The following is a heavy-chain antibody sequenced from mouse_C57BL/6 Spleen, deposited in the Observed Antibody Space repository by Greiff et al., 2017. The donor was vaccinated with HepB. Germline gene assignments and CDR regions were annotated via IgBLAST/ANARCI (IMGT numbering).Heavy chain of an antibody. CDR1: GYTFTSYG. CDR3: AKDDYGSREGY. D-gene: IGHD1-1*01. CDR2: IYPRSGNT. J-gene: IGHJ2*01. Sequence: QVQLQHSGAELARPGASVKLSCKASGYTFTSYGISWVKQRTGQGLEWIGEIYPRSGNTYYNEKFKGKATLTADKSSSTAYMELRSLTSEDSAVYFCAKDDYGSREGYWGQGATLTVSS. V-gene: IGHV1-81*01.